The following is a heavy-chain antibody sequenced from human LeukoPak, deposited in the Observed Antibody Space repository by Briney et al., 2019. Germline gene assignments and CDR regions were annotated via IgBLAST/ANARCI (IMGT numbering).Heavy chain of an antibody. D-gene: IGHD3-9*01. J-gene: IGHJ4*02. CDR1: TFTLSSYW. CDR2: INPDGSIT. CDR3: ARDMTGPFDD. V-gene: IGHV3-74*01. Sequence: GSPKLFCVASTFTLSSYWVHWVRQASGKGLVWVARINPDGSITDSADSVKGRFTISRDNAKNTVYLQLNSLRAEDTAVYYCARDMTGPFDDWGRGTLDTVSS.